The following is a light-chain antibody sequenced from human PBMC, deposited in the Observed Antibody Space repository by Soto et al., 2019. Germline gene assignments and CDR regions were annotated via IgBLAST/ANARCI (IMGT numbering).Light chain of an antibody. J-gene: IGLJ3*02. CDR3: SSYAGSKTL. Sequence: QSALTQPPSASGSPGQSVTISCTGTSSDVGNYNYVSWYQQHPGKAPKLMIYEVTKGPSGVPDRFSGSKSGNTASLTVSGLQAEDEADYYCSSYAGSKTLFGGGTELTVL. CDR1: SSDVGNYNY. V-gene: IGLV2-8*01. CDR2: EVT.